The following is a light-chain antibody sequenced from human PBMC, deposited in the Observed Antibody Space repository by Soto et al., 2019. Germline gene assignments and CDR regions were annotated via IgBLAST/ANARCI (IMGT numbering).Light chain of an antibody. CDR1: SSDVGGYNY. CDR3: SSYAGSSTPYV. V-gene: IGLV2-8*01. Sequence: QSALTQPPSGSGSPGQSVTISCTGTSSDVGGYNYVSWYQQHPGKAPKLMISDVSKRPSGVPDRFSGSKSGNTASLTVSGLQAEDEADYYCSSYAGSSTPYVFGTGTKVTVL. J-gene: IGLJ1*01. CDR2: DVS.